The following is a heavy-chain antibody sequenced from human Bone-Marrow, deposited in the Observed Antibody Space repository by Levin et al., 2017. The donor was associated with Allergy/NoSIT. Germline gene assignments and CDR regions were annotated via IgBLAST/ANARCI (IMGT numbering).Heavy chain of an antibody. CDR2: IKQDGSER. Sequence: GGSLRLSCAASGFRFSDYWMSWVRQAPGKGLEWLANIKQDGSERYYVDSVKGRFTISRNNAKNSLYLQMNSLRAEDTALYYCASSHDSSGNDWGQGTLVTVSS. J-gene: IGHJ4*02. CDR3: ASSHDSSGND. V-gene: IGHV3-7*01. D-gene: IGHD3-22*01. CDR1: GFRFSDYW.